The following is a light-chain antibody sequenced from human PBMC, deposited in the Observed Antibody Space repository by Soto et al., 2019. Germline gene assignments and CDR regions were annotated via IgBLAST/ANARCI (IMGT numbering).Light chain of an antibody. J-gene: IGLJ2*01. Sequence: QSVLTQPPSMSAAPGDKVTISCSGSSSNIGDNSVSWYQQLPGTAPKVLSYDNHKRPSGVPDRISGSKSGTSATLGITGLQTGDEADYYCGTRDSVSTFVVFGGGTKLTVL. V-gene: IGLV1-51*01. CDR1: SSNIGDNS. CDR3: GTRDSVSTFVV. CDR2: DNH.